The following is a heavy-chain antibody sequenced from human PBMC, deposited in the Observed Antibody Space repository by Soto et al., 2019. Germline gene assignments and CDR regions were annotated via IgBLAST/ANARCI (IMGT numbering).Heavy chain of an antibody. CDR2: ISAYNGNT. J-gene: IGHJ6*02. CDR1: GYTFTSDG. D-gene: IGHD6-19*01. CDR3: ARQYSSGWYGYYYGMDV. V-gene: IGHV1-18*01. Sequence: QVQLVQSGAEVKKPGASVKVSCKASGYTFTSDGISWVRQAPGQGLEWMGWISAYNGNTNYAQKRQGRVTMTTDTSTSTADMELRSLRSDDTAVYYCARQYSSGWYGYYYGMDVWGQGTTVTVSS.